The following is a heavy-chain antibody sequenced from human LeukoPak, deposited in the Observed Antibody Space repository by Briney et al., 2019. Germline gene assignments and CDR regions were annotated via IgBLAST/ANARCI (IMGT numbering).Heavy chain of an antibody. J-gene: IGHJ4*02. V-gene: IGHV4-39*01. Sequence: PSETLSLTCTVSGGSVSNSGYYWGWIRQPPGKGLEWIGNIYYGGSAYYNPSLRSRVTISVDTSKNQFSLKLSSVTAADTAVYCASTRRAAVAGRFDSWGQGTLVTVSS. D-gene: IGHD6-19*01. CDR1: GGSVSNSGYY. CDR2: IYYGGSA. CDR3: STRRAAVAGRFDS.